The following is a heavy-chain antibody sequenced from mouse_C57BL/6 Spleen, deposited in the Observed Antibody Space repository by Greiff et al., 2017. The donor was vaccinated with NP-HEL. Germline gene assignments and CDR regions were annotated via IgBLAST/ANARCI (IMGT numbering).Heavy chain of an antibody. J-gene: IGHJ3*01. D-gene: IGHD1-1*01. CDR2: ISDGGSYT. Sequence: EVKLVESGGGLVKPGGSLKLSCAASGFTFSSYAMSWVRQTPEKRLEWVATISDGGSYTYYPDHVKGRVTISRDNAKNNLYLQMSPLKSEDTAMYYCASPHYYGSSFPFAYWGQGTLVTVSA. CDR1: GFTFSSYA. V-gene: IGHV5-4*03. CDR3: ASPHYYGSSFPFAY.